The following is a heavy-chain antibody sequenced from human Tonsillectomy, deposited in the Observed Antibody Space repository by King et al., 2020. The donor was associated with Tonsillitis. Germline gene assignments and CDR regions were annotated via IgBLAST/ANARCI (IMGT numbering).Heavy chain of an antibody. V-gene: IGHV4-59*08. J-gene: IGHJ2*01. CDR3: ARPYSSSFWYFDL. CDR1: GGSITSYY. D-gene: IGHD6-6*01. Sequence: QLQESGPGLVKHSETLSLTCTVSGGSITSYYWSWIRQPPGQGLEWIWFVHYSGSTNYNPFLRSRVTMSVDTSKNHFSLRLTSVTAADTAVYYCARPYSSSFWYFDLWGRGTLVTVSS. CDR2: VHYSGST.